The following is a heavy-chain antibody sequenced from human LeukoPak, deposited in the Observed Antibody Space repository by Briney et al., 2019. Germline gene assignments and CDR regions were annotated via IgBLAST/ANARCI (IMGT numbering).Heavy chain of an antibody. V-gene: IGHV1-18*01. CDR3: ARVLDYGGNSGAFDI. D-gene: IGHD4-23*01. CDR1: GYTFTSYG. J-gene: IGHJ3*02. CDR2: ISAYNGNT. Sequence: ASVKVSCKASGYTFTSYGISWVRQAPGQGLEWVGWISAYNGNTNYAQKLQGRVTMTTDTSTSTAYMELRSLRSDDTAVYYCARVLDYGGNSGAFDIWGQGTMVTVSS.